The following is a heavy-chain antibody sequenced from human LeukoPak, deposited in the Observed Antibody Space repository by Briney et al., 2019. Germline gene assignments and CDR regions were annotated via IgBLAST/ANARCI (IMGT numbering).Heavy chain of an antibody. Sequence: SETLSLTCTVSGGSISSGGYYWSWIRQPPGKGLEWIGYIYHSGSTYYNPSLKSRVTISVDRSKNQFSLKLSSVTAADTAVYYCASIAAAAPDYWGQGTLVTVSS. CDR3: ASIAAAAPDY. D-gene: IGHD6-13*01. V-gene: IGHV4-30-2*01. CDR1: GGSISSGGYY. J-gene: IGHJ4*02. CDR2: IYHSGST.